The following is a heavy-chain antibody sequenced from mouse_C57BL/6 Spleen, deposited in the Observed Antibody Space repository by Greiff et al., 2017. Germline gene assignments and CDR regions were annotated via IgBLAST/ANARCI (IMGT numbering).Heavy chain of an antibody. Sequence: VQLQQSGPELVKPGASVKISCKASGYAFSSSWMNWVKQRPGKGLEWIGRIYPGDGDTNYNGKFKGKATLTADKSSSTAYMQLSSLTSEDSAVYFCARPIYYGNYVYEYDFFFAYWGQGTLVTVSA. CDR3: ARPIYYGNYVYEYDFFFAY. CDR2: IYPGDGDT. D-gene: IGHD2-1*01. V-gene: IGHV1-82*01. J-gene: IGHJ3*01. CDR1: GYAFSSSW.